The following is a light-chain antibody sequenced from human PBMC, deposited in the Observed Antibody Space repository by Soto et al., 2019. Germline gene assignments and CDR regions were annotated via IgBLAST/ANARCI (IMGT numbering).Light chain of an antibody. V-gene: IGKV1-5*03. CDR3: QQYNNLRT. CDR2: KAS. J-gene: IGKJ1*01. CDR1: QTISSW. Sequence: DIQLTQSPSTLSASVGDRVTIPCRASQTISSWLAWYQQRPGKAPKLLIYKASSLESGVPSRFSGSGSGTEFTLSIRSLQPDDFATYYCQQYNNLRTFGQGTKVDI.